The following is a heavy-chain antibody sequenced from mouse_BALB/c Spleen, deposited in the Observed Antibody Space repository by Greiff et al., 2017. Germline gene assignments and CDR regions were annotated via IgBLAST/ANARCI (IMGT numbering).Heavy chain of an antibody. CDR1: GYSFTGYY. V-gene: IGHV1S34*01. Sequence: LVKTGASVKISCKASGYSFTGYYMHWVKQSNGKSLEWIGYISCYNGATSYNQKFKGKATFTGDTSSSTAYMQFNSLTSEDSAVYYCARCLYDYEYFDVWGAGTTVTVSS. CDR3: ARCLYDYEYFDV. J-gene: IGHJ1*01. CDR2: ISCYNGAT. D-gene: IGHD2-4*01.